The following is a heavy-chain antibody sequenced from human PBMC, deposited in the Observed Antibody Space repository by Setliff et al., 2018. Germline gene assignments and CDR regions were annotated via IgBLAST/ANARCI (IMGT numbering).Heavy chain of an antibody. D-gene: IGHD2-2*01. Sequence: PSETLSLTCTVSGGSISSSSYYWGWIRQPPGKGLEWIGSIYYSGSTYYTPSLKSRVTISVDRSKNQFSLKLSSVTAADTAVYYCARLGGSSTSGGFYYFYYYMDVWGKGTTVTVSS. J-gene: IGHJ6*03. CDR2: IYYSGST. V-gene: IGHV4-39*07. CDR3: ARLGGSSTSGGFYYFYYYMDV. CDR1: GGSISSSSYY.